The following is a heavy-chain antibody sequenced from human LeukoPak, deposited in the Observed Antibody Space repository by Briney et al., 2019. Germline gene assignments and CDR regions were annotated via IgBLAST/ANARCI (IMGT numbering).Heavy chain of an antibody. CDR1: GGSISYGGYY. CDR2: VSYSGST. Sequence: SETLSLTCTVSGGSISYGGYYWSWSRQHPGTGLEWIVYVSYSGSTYYNASLESRLSISVDTSKNQFSLNLRSVTAADTAVYYCARAPRGYSGYDFSYWFDPWGQGILVTVSS. J-gene: IGHJ5*02. D-gene: IGHD5-12*01. CDR3: ARAPRGYSGYDFSYWFDP. V-gene: IGHV4-31*03.